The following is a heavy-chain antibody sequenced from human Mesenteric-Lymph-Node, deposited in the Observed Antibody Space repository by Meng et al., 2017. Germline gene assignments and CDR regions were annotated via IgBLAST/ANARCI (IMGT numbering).Heavy chain of an antibody. J-gene: IGHJ4*02. CDR3: AKVAYASTWYVPHFDY. CDR2: ISYDGSNK. V-gene: IGHV3-30*18. CDR1: GFTFSTYG. Sequence: QVQLVESGGGVVQPGMSLRLSCATPGFTFSTYGMHWVRQAPGKGLEWVAVISYDGSNKYYAESVKGRFTISRDNSKNTLHLQMNSLRAEDTAVYYCAKVAYASTWYVPHFDYWGQGTLVTVSS. D-gene: IGHD6-13*01.